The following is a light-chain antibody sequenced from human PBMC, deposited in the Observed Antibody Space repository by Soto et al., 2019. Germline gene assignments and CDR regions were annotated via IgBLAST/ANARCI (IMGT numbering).Light chain of an antibody. CDR3: CSFARGSTLV. CDR1: SSDVGSYNL. CDR2: EGS. J-gene: IGLJ3*02. Sequence: QAVLTQPASVSGSPGQSITISCTGTSSDVGSYNLVSWYQQHPGNAPKLMIYEGSKRPSGVSNRFFGSKSGNTASLTISGLQAEDEADYYCCSFARGSTLVFGGGTKVTVL. V-gene: IGLV2-23*01.